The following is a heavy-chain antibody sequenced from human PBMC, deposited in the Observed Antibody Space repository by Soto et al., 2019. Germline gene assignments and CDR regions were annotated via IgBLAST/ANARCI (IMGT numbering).Heavy chain of an antibody. J-gene: IGHJ4*02. V-gene: IGHV4-34*01. D-gene: IGHD5-12*01. CDR2: INHSGST. CDR3: ARKLGRDGYHY. Sequence: QVQLQQWGAGLLKPSETLSLTCAVYGGSFSGYYWSWIRQPPGKGLEWIGEINHSGSTNYNPSLKSRVTISVDTSKNQFSLKLSSVTAADTAVYYCARKLGRDGYHYWGQGTLVTVSS. CDR1: GGSFSGYY.